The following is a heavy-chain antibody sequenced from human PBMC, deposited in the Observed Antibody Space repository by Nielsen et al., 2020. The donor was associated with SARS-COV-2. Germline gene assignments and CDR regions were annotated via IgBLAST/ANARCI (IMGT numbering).Heavy chain of an antibody. CDR3: AKVGYCSSTSCLYFDY. CDR1: GFTFSNHA. J-gene: IGHJ4*02. Sequence: GGSLRLSCAASGFTFSNHAMHWVRQAPGKGLDWMAIISYDGTEHYADSVKGRFTISRDNSKNTLYLQMNSLRAEDTAVYYCAKVGYCSSTSCLYFDYWGQGTLVTVSS. CDR2: ISYDGTE. V-gene: IGHV3-30*04. D-gene: IGHD2-2*01.